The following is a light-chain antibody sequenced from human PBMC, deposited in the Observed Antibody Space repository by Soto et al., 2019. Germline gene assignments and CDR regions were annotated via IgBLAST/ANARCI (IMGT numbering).Light chain of an antibody. V-gene: IGLV2-8*01. Sequence: QSVLTQPPSASGSPGHSVTISCTGTSSDVGGYNYVSWYQQHPGKAPQLMIYEVSRRPSVVPDRFSGSKSGNTASLTVSGLQAEDEADYYCSSYAGSNNLLFGGGTKLTVL. CDR2: EVS. CDR1: SSDVGGYNY. CDR3: SSYAGSNNLL. J-gene: IGLJ2*01.